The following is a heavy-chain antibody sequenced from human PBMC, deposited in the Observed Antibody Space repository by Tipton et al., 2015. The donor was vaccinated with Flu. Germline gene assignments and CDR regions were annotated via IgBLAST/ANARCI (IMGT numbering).Heavy chain of an antibody. CDR3: ATTYYLGYYLDAFDI. CDR2: IFFTGTT. D-gene: IGHD3-22*01. V-gene: IGHV4-39*07. CDR1: GASINSNDYY. J-gene: IGHJ3*02. Sequence: LRLSCSVSGASINSNDYYWGWVRQPPGKGLEWIGSIFFTGTTHYDPSLKSRVTISVDSSKNQFSLKLMSLTAADTAVYYCATTYYLGYYLDAFDIWGQGTMVTVSS.